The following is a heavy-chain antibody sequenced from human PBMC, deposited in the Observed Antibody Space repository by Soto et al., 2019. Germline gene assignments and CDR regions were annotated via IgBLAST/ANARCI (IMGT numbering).Heavy chain of an antibody. CDR3: AKDYYDSSGYYDY. Sequence: GGSLRLSCAASGFTFSSYAISWVRQAPGKGLEWVSAISGSGGSTYYADSVKGRFTISRDNSKNTLYLQMNSLRAEDTAVYYCAKDYYDSSGYYDYWGQGTLVTVSS. D-gene: IGHD3-22*01. CDR2: ISGSGGST. J-gene: IGHJ4*02. CDR1: GFTFSSYA. V-gene: IGHV3-23*01.